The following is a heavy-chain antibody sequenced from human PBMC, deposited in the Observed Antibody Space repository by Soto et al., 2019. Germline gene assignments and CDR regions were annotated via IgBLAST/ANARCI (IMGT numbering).Heavy chain of an antibody. Sequence: QVQLVQSGGGVVQPGRSLRLSCVGSGSTFTSHGMHWVRQAPGKGLEWVAIISYDGSRKNYADSVKGRFTISRDNSKNTLFLHMNSLRAVDTAVYSCAKGTDYSIIYSGMDVWGQGTTVAVSS. J-gene: IGHJ6*02. D-gene: IGHD4-4*01. V-gene: IGHV3-30*18. CDR3: AKGTDYSIIYSGMDV. CDR1: GSTFTSHG. CDR2: ISYDGSRK.